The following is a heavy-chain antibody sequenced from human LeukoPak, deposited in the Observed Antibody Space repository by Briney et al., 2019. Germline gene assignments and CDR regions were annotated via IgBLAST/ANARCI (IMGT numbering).Heavy chain of an antibody. CDR1: GFTFSSYA. Sequence: GGSLRLSCAASGFTFSSYAMSWVGQAPGKGLEWVSAISGSGGSTYYADSVKGRFTISRDNSKNTPYLQMNSLRAEDTAVYYCANSYSSGSLGYWGQGTLVTVSS. D-gene: IGHD6-19*01. V-gene: IGHV3-23*01. CDR3: ANSYSSGSLGY. J-gene: IGHJ4*02. CDR2: ISGSGGST.